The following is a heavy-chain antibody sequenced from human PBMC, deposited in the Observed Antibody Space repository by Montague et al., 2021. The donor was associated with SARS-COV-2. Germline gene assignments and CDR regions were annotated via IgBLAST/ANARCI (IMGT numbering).Heavy chain of an antibody. CDR1: GFTFSAYA. J-gene: IGHJ6*02. CDR2: ISYDGSNK. CDR3: ARDKKVGLYGSGSKYNYYGMDV. V-gene: IGHV3-30-3*01. Sequence: SLRLSCAASGFTFSAYAMHWVRQAPGKGLEWVAVISYDGSNKYYVDSVKGQFTISRDNSKNTLYLQMNSLTLEDTAVYHCARDKKVGLYGSGSKYNYYGMDVWGQGTTVTVSS. D-gene: IGHD3-10*01.